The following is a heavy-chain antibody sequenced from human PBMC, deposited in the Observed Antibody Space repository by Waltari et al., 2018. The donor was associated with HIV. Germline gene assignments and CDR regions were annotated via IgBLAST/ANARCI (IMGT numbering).Heavy chain of an antibody. J-gene: IGHJ5*02. CDR1: GFTFSSYW. V-gene: IGHV3-74*01. Sequence: EVQLVESGGGLVQPGGSLRLSCAASGFTFSSYWMHWVRQAPGRGKGWLWVSGSNWIGRSTTYANSVKGRLTISRDNAKNRLYLQMNNLGAEDTAVYYCAREISSSWAGNWFDPWGQGTLVTVSS. CDR2: SNWIGRST. CDR3: AREISSSWAGNWFDP. D-gene: IGHD6-13*01.